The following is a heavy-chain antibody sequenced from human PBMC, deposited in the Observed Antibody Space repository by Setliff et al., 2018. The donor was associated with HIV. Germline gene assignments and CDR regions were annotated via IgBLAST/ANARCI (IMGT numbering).Heavy chain of an antibody. J-gene: IGHJ6*03. CDR1: GYTFTSHG. CDR2: ISAYNGNT. V-gene: IGHV1-18*01. Sequence: ASVKVSCKASGYTFTSHGISWVRQAPGQGLEWMGWISAYNGNTNYAQKFLGRVTMTTDTSTSTGYMELRSLRSDDTAVYFCARDCPITVATLRPYYYYMDVWGKGTTVTVSS. D-gene: IGHD4-17*01. CDR3: ARDCPITVATLRPYYYYMDV.